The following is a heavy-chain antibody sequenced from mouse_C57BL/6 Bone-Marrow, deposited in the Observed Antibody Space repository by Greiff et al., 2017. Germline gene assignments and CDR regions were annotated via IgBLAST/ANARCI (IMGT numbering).Heavy chain of an antibody. J-gene: IGHJ4*01. V-gene: IGHV1-9*01. Sequence: QVQLQQSGAELMKPGASVQLSCKATGYTFTGYWIEWVKQRPGHGLVWIGEILPGSGSTNDNEKFKGKATLTADTSSNTAYMQLSSLTTEDSAIYYCARWGYAMDYWGQGTSVTVSS. CDR3: ARWGYAMDY. CDR2: ILPGSGST. CDR1: GYTFTGYW.